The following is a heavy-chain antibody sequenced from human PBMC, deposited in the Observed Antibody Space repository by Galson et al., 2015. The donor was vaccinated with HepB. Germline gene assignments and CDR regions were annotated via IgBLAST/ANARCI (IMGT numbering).Heavy chain of an antibody. V-gene: IGHV1-18*04. CDR3: ARDKRVAAPGAFGY. CDR1: GGTFSSYG. CDR2: ISAYNGNT. J-gene: IGHJ4*02. Sequence: SVKVSCKASGGTFSSYGISWVRQAPGQGLEWMGWISAYNGNTNYAQKLQGRVTMTTDTSTSTAYMELRSLRSDDTAMYYCARDKRVAAPGAFGYWGQGTLVTVSS. D-gene: IGHD6-6*01.